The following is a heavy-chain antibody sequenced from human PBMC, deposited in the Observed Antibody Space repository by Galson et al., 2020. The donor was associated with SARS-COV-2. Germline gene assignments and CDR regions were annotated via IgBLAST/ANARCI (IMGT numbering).Heavy chain of an antibody. V-gene: IGHV5-10-1*01. CDR1: GYSFTSYW. CDR2: IDPSDSYT. Sequence: KIGESLKISCKGSGYSFTSYWISWVRQMPGKGLEWMGRIDPSDSYTNYSPSFQGHVTISADKSISTAYLQWSSLKASDTAMYYCARNVVVTAGAYIAEYFQHWGQGTLVTVSS. D-gene: IGHD2-21*02. J-gene: IGHJ1*01. CDR3: ARNVVVTAGAYIAEYFQH.